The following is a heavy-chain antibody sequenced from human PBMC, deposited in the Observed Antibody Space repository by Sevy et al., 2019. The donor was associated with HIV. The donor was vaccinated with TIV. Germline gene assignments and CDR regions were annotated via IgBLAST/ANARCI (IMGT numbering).Heavy chain of an antibody. CDR3: TAALTINMIKLRGPSY. CDR1: GFAFSNAW. D-gene: IGHD3-22*01. J-gene: IGHJ4*02. Sequence: GGSLRLSCAASGFAFSNAWLNWVRQAPGKGLEWVGRIKSKTDGGTTDYATPVKGRFSISRDDSQNTLYLQMNSLKTEDTAVYFCTAALTINMIKLRGPSYWGQGTLVTVSS. CDR2: IKSKTDGGTT. V-gene: IGHV3-15*07.